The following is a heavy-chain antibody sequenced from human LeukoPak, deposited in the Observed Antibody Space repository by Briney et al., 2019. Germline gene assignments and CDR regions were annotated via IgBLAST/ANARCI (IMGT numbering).Heavy chain of an antibody. V-gene: IGHV4-34*01. J-gene: IGHJ4*02. CDR2: INHSGST. CDR3: ARGLTDPVARDY. D-gene: IGHD6-19*01. CDR1: GGSFSGYY. Sequence: SETLSLTCAVYGGSFSGYYWSWIRQPPVKGLEWIGEINHSGSTNYNPSLKSRVTISVDTSKNQFSLKLSSVTAADTAVYYCARGLTDPVARDYWGQGTLVTVSS.